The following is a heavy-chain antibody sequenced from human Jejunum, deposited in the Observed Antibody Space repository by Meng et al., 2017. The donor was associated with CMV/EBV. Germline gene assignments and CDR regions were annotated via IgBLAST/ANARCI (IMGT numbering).Heavy chain of an antibody. J-gene: IGHJ4*02. CDR3: ARVLVAGRAEYHY. Sequence: KASGGTLSSNVISWVRQAPGQGLEWMGGIIPFLDITNYSQKFQGRVTITADKATGTAYMELGSLRSDDTAVYYCARVLVAGRAEYHYWGQGTLVTVSS. CDR2: IIPFLDIT. V-gene: IGHV1-69*10. D-gene: IGHD6-19*01. CDR1: GGTLSSNV.